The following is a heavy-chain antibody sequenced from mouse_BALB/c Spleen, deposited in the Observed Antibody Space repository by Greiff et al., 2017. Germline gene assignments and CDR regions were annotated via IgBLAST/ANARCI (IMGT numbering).Heavy chain of an antibody. D-gene: IGHD1-1*01. Sequence: EVQLQQSGPGLVKPSQSLSLTCTVTGYSITSDYAWNWIRQFPGNKLEWMGYISYSGSTSYNPSLKSRISITRDTSKNQFFLQLNSVTTEDTATYYCARSEGLLLRYWGQGTTLTVSS. V-gene: IGHV3-2*02. CDR2: ISYSGST. J-gene: IGHJ2*01. CDR1: GYSITSDYA. CDR3: ARSEGLLLRY.